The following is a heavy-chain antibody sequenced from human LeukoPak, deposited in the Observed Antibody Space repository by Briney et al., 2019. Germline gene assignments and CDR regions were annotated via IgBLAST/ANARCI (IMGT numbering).Heavy chain of an antibody. D-gene: IGHD3-3*01. CDR1: GFTFSSYS. CDR3: ARGSGRITIFGVPY. V-gene: IGHV3-48*01. CDR2: ISGNSDTI. J-gene: IGHJ4*02. Sequence: PGGSLRLSCAASGFTFSSYSMNWVRQAPGRGLEWVSDISGNSDTINYADSVKGRFTVSRDNANNSLSLQMNRLRAEDTAVYYCARGSGRITIFGVPYWGQGTLVTVSS.